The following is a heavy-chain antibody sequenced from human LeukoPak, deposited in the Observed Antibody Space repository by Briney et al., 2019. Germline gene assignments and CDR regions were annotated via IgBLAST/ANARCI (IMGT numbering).Heavy chain of an antibody. J-gene: IGHJ6*03. CDR1: GDSISSSSSY. CDR2: IYYSGST. Sequence: SETLSLTCTVSGDSISSSSSYWGWIRQPPGEGLEWIGSIYYSGSTYYNTSLKSRVTISVDTSKNQFSLKVSSVTAADTAVYYCARASYGSGSYYEDYFYYMDVWGKGTMVTISS. CDR3: ARASYGSGSYYEDYFYYMDV. V-gene: IGHV4-39*07. D-gene: IGHD3-10*01.